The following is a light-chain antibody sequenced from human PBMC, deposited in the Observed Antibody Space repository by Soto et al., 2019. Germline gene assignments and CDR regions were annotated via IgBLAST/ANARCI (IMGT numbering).Light chain of an antibody. J-gene: IGKJ1*01. CDR3: QQYNNYPRT. V-gene: IGKV1-5*01. Sequence: DIQMTQSPSTLPASVGDRVTITCRASQSISNWLAWYQHKPGKAPKFLIYDASTLESGVPSRFSGSGSGTEFTLTISSLQPDDFATYYCQQYNNYPRTFGQGTKVDIK. CDR1: QSISNW. CDR2: DAS.